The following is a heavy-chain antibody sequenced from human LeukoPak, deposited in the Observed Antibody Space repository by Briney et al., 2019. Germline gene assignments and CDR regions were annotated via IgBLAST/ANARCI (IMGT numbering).Heavy chain of an antibody. CDR3: ARGRAFDGIGSWYYDLWSGYSGWFDP. CDR2: INHSGST. CDR1: GGSFSGYY. D-gene: IGHD3-3*01. J-gene: IGHJ5*02. Sequence: SETLSLTCAVYGGSFSGYYWSWIRQPPGKGLEWIGEINHSGSTNYNPSLKSRVTISVDTSKNQFSLKLSSVTAADTAVYYCARGRAFDGIGSWYYDLWSGYSGWFDPWGQGTLVTVSS. V-gene: IGHV4-34*01.